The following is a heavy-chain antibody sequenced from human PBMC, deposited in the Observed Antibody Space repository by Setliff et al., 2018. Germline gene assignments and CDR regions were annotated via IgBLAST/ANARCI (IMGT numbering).Heavy chain of an antibody. CDR3: ARCLPFLSGYERGAFDY. CDR1: GYTFTNYG. D-gene: IGHD5-12*01. CDR2: ISAYNGDT. Sequence: GASVKVSCKASGYTFTNYGINWVRQAPGQRLEWVGWISAYNGDTNYAQKFQGRVTMTTDRSTSTAYMELRSLKSDDTAVYYCARCLPFLSGYERGAFDYWGQGTLVTV. J-gene: IGHJ4*02. V-gene: IGHV1-18*01.